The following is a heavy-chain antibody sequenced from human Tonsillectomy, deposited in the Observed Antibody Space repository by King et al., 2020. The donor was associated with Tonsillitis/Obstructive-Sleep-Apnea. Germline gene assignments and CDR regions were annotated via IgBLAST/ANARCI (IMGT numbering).Heavy chain of an antibody. D-gene: IGHD2-15*01. CDR1: GYTFTSYG. Sequence: QLVQSGAEVKKPGASVKVSCKASGYTFTSYGISWVRQAPGQGLEWMGWISAYNGNTNYAQKLQGRVTMTTDTSTSTAYMELRSLRSDDTAVYYCARGRRENCSGGSCEGFYYYMGVLGKGATVTVSS. CDR2: ISAYNGNT. V-gene: IGHV1-18*01. CDR3: ARGRRENCSGGSCEGFYYYMGV. J-gene: IGHJ6*03.